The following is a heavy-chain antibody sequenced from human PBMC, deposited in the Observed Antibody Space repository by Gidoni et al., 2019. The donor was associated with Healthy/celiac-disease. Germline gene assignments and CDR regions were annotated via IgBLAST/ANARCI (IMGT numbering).Heavy chain of an antibody. CDR3: AKNLYYGSGSFPQDYYYGMDV. D-gene: IGHD3-10*01. V-gene: IGHV3-9*01. Sequence: EVQLVESGGGLVQPGRSLSLSCAASGFTFDDYAMHWVRQAPGKGLEWGSGISWNSGSIGYADSVKGRFTISRDNAKNSLYLQMNSLRAEDTALYYCAKNLYYGSGSFPQDYYYGMDVWGQGTTVTVSS. CDR1: GFTFDDYA. CDR2: ISWNSGSI. J-gene: IGHJ6*02.